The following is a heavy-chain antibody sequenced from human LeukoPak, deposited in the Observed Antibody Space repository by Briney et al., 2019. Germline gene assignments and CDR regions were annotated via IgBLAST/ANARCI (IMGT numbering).Heavy chain of an antibody. D-gene: IGHD5-12*01. V-gene: IGHV3-21*01. Sequence: GGSLRLSCAASGFTFSSYNMNWVRQAPGKGLEWVSSISSSSIYIYYADSLKGRFTISRDNAKNSLYLQMNSLRPEDTAVYYCARSRQGYYFDLWGRGTLVTVSS. CDR2: ISSSSIYI. CDR3: ARSRQGYYFDL. CDR1: GFTFSSYN. J-gene: IGHJ2*01.